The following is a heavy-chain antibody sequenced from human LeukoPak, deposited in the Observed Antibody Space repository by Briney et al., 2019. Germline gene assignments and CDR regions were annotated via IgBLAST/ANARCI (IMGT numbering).Heavy chain of an antibody. CDR1: GFTVSSNY. V-gene: IGHV3-48*03. J-gene: IGHJ6*04. CDR3: AELGITMIGGV. D-gene: IGHD3-10*02. Sequence: PGGSLRLSCAASGFTVSSNYMTWVRQAPGKGLEWVSYISSSGSTIYYADSVKGRFTISRDNAKNSLYLQMNSLRAEDTAVYYCAELGITMIGGVWGKGTTVTISS. CDR2: ISSSGSTI.